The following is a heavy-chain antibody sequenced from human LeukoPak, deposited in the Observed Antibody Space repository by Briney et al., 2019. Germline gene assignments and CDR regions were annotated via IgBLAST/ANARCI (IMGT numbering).Heavy chain of an antibody. CDR1: GGSISSYY. V-gene: IGHV4-59*01. D-gene: IGHD1-26*01. CDR3: ASSPGKWEPFDY. J-gene: IGHJ4*02. CDR2: IYYSGST. Sequence: SETLSLTCTVSGGSISSYYWSWIRQPPGKGLEWIGYIYYSGSTNYNPSLKSRVTISVDTSKNQFSLKLSSVTAADTAVYYCASSPGKWEPFDYWGQGTLVTVSS.